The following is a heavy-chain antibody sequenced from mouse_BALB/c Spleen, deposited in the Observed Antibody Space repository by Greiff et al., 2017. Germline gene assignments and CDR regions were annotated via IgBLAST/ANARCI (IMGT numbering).Heavy chain of an antibody. D-gene: IGHD2-1*01. CDR3: ARGHGNYVNWYFDV. Sequence: QVQLQQSGAELVKPGASVKLSCKASGYTFTSYWMHWVKQRPGQGLEWIGEINPSNGRTNYNEKFKSKATLTVDKSSSTAYMQLSSLTSEDSAVYYCARGHGNYVNWYFDVWGAGTTVTVSS. J-gene: IGHJ1*01. CDR1: GYTFTSYW. V-gene: IGHV1S81*02. CDR2: INPSNGRT.